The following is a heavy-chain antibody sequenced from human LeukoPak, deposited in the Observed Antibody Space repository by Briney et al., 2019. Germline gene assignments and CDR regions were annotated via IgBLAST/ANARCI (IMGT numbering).Heavy chain of an antibody. D-gene: IGHD3-10*01. CDR3: ARDNIAYGSGSYLGY. J-gene: IGHJ4*02. CDR1: GFTFNNFA. CDR2: ISHDGSKK. Sequence: GGSLRLSCAASGFTFNNFAMHWVRQAPGKGLEWVAIISHDGSKKDYADSVKGRFTLSRDNFQNTLYVQMNSLGVEDTAVYYCARDNIAYGSGSYLGYWGQGTLVIVSS. V-gene: IGHV3-30*04.